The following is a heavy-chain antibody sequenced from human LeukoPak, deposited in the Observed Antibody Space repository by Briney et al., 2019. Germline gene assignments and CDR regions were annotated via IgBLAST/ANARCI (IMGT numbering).Heavy chain of an antibody. Sequence: ASVTVSCKASGGTFSSYAISWVRQAPGQGLEWMGRIIPILGIANYAQKFQGRVTITADKSTSTAYMELSSLRSEDTAVYYCASFSSSTSTARPRSYFDYWGQGTLVTVSS. CDR1: GGTFSSYA. CDR3: ASFSSSTSTARPRSYFDY. D-gene: IGHD4-17*01. CDR2: IIPILGIA. J-gene: IGHJ4*02. V-gene: IGHV1-69*04.